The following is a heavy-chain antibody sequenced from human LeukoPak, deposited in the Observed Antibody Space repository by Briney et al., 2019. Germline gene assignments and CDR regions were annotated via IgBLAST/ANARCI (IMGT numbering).Heavy chain of an antibody. V-gene: IGHV1-8*02. CDR1: GYTFTSYG. CDR2: MNPNSGNT. CDR3: VKESGAVFGPDYFDS. Sequence: VASVKVSCKASGYTFTSYGISWVRQATGQGLEWMGWMNPNSGNTGYTQKFQGRVAMTRDNSITTAYMELSSLRSEDTAVYYCVKESGAVFGPDYFDSWGQGTLVTVSS. J-gene: IGHJ4*02. D-gene: IGHD6-19*01.